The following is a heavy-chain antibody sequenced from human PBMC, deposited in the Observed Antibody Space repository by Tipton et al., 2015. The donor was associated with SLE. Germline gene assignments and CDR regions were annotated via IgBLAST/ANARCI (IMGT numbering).Heavy chain of an antibody. J-gene: IGHJ4*02. V-gene: IGHV4-61*02. CDR1: GVSISSGSYY. CDR3: ARYRATGYFDY. D-gene: IGHD3-9*01. Sequence: LRLSCTVSGVSISSGSYYGSWIRQPAGKGLEWIGRIYTSGSTNYNPSLKSRVTISVDTSKNQFSLKLSSVTAADTAVYYCARYRATGYFDYWGQGTLVTVSS. CDR2: IYTSGST.